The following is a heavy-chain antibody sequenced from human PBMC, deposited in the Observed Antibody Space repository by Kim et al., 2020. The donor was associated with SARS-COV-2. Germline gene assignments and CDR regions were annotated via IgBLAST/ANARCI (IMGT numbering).Heavy chain of an antibody. V-gene: IGHV7-4-1*02. Sequence: ASVKVSCKASGYTFTSYAMNWVRQAPGQGLEWMGWINTNTGNPTYAQGFTGRFVFSLDTSVSTAYLQISSLKAEDTAVYYCARVDRFGELFIFDYYYMDVWGKGTTVTVSS. CDR3: ARVDRFGELFIFDYYYMDV. CDR2: INTNTGNP. CDR1: GYTFTSYA. D-gene: IGHD3-10*01. J-gene: IGHJ6*03.